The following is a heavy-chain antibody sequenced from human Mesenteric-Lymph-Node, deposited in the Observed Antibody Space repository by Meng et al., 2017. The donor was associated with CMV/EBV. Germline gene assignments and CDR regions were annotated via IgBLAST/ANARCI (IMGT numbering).Heavy chain of an antibody. V-gene: IGHV3-21*01. CDR3: ARGFGVVVVPAAILAFDI. D-gene: IGHD2-2*02. J-gene: IGHJ3*02. CDR1: GFTFSSYS. Sequence: GGSLRLSCAASGFTFSSYSMNWVRQAPGKGLEWVSSISSSSSYIYYADSVKGRFTISRDNAKNSLYLQMNSLRAEDTAVYYCARGFGVVVVPAAILAFDIWGQGTMVTVSS. CDR2: ISSSSSYI.